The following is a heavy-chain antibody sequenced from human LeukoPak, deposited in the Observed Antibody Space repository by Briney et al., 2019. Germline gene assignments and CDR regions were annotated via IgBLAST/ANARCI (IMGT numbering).Heavy chain of an antibody. V-gene: IGHV1-69*13. CDR3: ARAHSSGYYHPFDY. J-gene: IGHJ4*02. CDR1: GGTFSSYA. Sequence: VASVKVSCKASGGTFSSYAISWVRQAPGQGLEWMGGIIPIFGTANYAQKFQGRVTITADESTSTAYMELSSLRSEDTAVYYCARAHSSGYYHPFDYWGQGTLVTVSS. D-gene: IGHD3-22*01. CDR2: IIPIFGTA.